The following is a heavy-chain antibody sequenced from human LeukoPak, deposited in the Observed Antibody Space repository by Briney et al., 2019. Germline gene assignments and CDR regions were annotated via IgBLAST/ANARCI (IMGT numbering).Heavy chain of an antibody. CDR2: IIPIFGTA. J-gene: IGHJ4*02. CDR1: GGTFSSYA. V-gene: IGHV1-69*13. CDR3: ASSRPRLDFGHY. Sequence: SVKVSCKASGGTFSSYAISWVRQAPGQGLEWMGGIIPIFGTANYAQKFQGRVTITADESTSTAYMELSSLRSEDTAVYYCASSRPRLDFGHYWGQGTLVTVSS. D-gene: IGHD1-1*01.